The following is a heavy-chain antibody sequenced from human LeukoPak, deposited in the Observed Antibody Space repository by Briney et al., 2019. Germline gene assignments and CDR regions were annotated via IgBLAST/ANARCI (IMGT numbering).Heavy chain of an antibody. CDR3: ARDSSGYGAEYFQH. J-gene: IGHJ1*01. V-gene: IGHV4-4*07. CDR2: IYTSGST. CDR1: SGSIFSSYY. Sequence: SETLSLTCAVSSGSIFSSYYWSWIRQPAGKGLEWIGRIYTSGSTNYNPSLKSRVTMSVDTSKNQFSLKLSSVTAADTAVYYCARDSSGYGAEYFQHWGQGTLVTVSS. D-gene: IGHD3-22*01.